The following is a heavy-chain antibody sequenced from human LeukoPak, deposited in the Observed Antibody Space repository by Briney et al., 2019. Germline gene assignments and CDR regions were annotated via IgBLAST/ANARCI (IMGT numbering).Heavy chain of an antibody. V-gene: IGHV4-34*01. J-gene: IGHJ5*02. CDR2: INHSGST. CDR3: ARGTRLNYYGSNWFDP. Sequence: PSETLSLTCAVYGGSFSGYYWSWIRQPPGKGLEWIGEINHSGSTNYNPSLKSRVTISVDTSKNQFSLRLSSVTAAVTAVYYCARGTRLNYYGSNWFDPWGQGTLVTVSS. CDR1: GGSFSGYY. D-gene: IGHD3-10*01.